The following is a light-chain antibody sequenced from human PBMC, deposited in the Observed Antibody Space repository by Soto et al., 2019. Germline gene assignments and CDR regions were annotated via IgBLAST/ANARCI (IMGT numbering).Light chain of an antibody. J-gene: IGKJ5*01. V-gene: IGKV3-11*01. CDR2: DAS. Sequence: ETVLTQSPATLSLSPGQRATLSCRASQNIGNYLAWYQQKPGQAPRLLIYDASNRATGIPARFSGSGSGTDFALTISSLEPEDFAVYYCQQRSSWPPTFGQGTRLEIK. CDR3: QQRSSWPPT. CDR1: QNIGNY.